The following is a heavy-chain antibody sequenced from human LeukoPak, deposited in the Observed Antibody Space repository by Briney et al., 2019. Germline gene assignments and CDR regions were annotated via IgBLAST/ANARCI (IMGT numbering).Heavy chain of an antibody. V-gene: IGHV4-61*01. CDR3: ARQSISSRRAFDI. J-gene: IGHJ3*02. Sequence: SETLSLTCTVSGGSVSTGTYYWSWIRQPPGKGLEWIAYIYYSGSTDYNPSLKSRVTISVDTSKNQFSLMLTSVTAADSAVYYCARQSISSRRAFDIWGQGTMVTVSS. CDR2: IYYSGST. CDR1: GGSVSTGTYY. D-gene: IGHD6-6*01.